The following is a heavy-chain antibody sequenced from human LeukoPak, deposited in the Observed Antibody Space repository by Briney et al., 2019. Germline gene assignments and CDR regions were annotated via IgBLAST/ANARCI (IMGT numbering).Heavy chain of an antibody. Sequence: GGPLRLSCAASGFTFSSYDMHWVRQATGKGLEWVSAIGTAGDTYYPGSVKGRFTISRENAKNSLYLQMNSLRAGDTAVYYCARALALNWGEENTAFFDYWGQGTLVTVSS. D-gene: IGHD7-27*01. V-gene: IGHV3-13*01. CDR2: IGTAGDT. J-gene: IGHJ4*02. CDR1: GFTFSSYD. CDR3: ARALALNWGEENTAFFDY.